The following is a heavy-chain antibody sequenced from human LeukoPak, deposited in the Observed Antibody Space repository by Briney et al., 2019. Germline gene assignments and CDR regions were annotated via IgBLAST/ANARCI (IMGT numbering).Heavy chain of an antibody. CDR1: GFTFSSYI. CDR3: ASIALDYFCFDS. D-gene: IGHD3-16*01. Sequence: PGGSLRLSCAASGFTFSSYIMSWVRQAPGKWLEWVASISSGSIYIYYADSVKGRFTISRDNAKNLLYLQMNSLRAEDTAVYYCASIALDYFCFDSGGQGTLVTVS. CDR2: ISSGSIYI. J-gene: IGHJ4*02. V-gene: IGHV3-21*01.